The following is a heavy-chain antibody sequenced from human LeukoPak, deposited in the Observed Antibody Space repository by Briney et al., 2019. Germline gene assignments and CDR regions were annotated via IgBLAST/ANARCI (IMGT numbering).Heavy chain of an antibody. V-gene: IGHV3-11*01. CDR1: GFTFSDYY. J-gene: IGHJ5*02. Sequence: GGSLRLSCAASGFTFSDYYMSWIRQAPGKGLEWVSYISSSGSTIYYADSVKGRFTISRDNAKNSLYLQMNSLRAEDTAVYYCARAKSPTYNWFDPWGQGPRSPSPQ. CDR2: ISSSGSTI. CDR3: ARAKSPTYNWFDP.